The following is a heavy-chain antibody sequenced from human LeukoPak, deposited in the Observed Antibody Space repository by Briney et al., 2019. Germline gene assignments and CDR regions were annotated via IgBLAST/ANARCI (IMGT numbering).Heavy chain of an antibody. CDR2: ISGNGANT. Sequence: GGSLRLSCVASGFSFTSYAINWVRQAPGKGLEWVSLISGNGANTYFADSVEGRFTISRDNSKNTLYLQMNSLRAEDTAVYYCAKSLQWTPYYYYGMEVWGQGTTVTVSS. CDR1: GFSFTSYA. CDR3: AKSLQWTPYYYYGMEV. V-gene: IGHV3-23*01. J-gene: IGHJ6*02. D-gene: IGHD4-11*01.